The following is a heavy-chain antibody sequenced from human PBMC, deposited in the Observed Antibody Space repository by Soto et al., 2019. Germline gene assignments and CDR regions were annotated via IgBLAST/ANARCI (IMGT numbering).Heavy chain of an antibody. V-gene: IGHV3-74*01. D-gene: IGHD3-10*01. CDR2: ISTDGSST. J-gene: IGHJ4*02. CDR1: GFTFSGYW. CDR3: ARDFINRGD. Sequence: EVQLVESGGGLVQPGGSLRLSCAASGFTFSGYWMHWVRQAPGKGLVWVSRISTDGSSTNYADSVEGRFTISRDNSKNMLYLQMNSLRAEDTAVYYCARDFINRGDWGQGTLVTVSS.